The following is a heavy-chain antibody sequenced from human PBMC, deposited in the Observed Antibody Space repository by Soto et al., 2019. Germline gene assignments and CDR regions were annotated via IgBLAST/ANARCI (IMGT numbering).Heavy chain of an antibody. Sequence: GGSLRLSCAASGFPFRSSSMNWVRQAPGKGLEWLSSISSSSYYIFYADSVKGRFTISRDNAKNSLYLQMHSLRAEDTAVYYCARDLGEVSAFWGQGTPVTVSS. CDR1: GFPFRSSS. V-gene: IGHV3-21*01. D-gene: IGHD3-10*01. CDR2: ISSSSYYI. J-gene: IGHJ4*02. CDR3: ARDLGEVSAF.